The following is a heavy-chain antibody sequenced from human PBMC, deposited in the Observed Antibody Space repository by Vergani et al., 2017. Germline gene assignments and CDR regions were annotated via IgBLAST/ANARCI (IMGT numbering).Heavy chain of an antibody. CDR3: ARRGGNWFDP. D-gene: IGHD3-10*01. V-gene: IGHV4-61*02. Sequence: QVQLQESGPGLVKPSQTLSLTCTVSGGSVSSISYYWNWIRQPAGKGLEWIGHIYTSGSTDYNPSLKSRVTISVDTSKNQFFLKLSSVTAADTAVYYCARRGGNWFDPWGQGTLVTVSS. J-gene: IGHJ5*02. CDR1: GGSVSSISYY. CDR2: IYTSGST.